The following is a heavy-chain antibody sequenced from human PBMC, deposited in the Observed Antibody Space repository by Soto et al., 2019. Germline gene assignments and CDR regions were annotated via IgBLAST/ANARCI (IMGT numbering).Heavy chain of an antibody. Sequence: PGGSLRLSCAASGFTFISYTMSWVRQAPGKGLEWVTGISGSGGTTYYADSVKGRFTISRDNAKNTLYLQMNSLSADDTAVYYCVKGNSGYYMGFDYWGQGA. CDR1: GFTFISYT. V-gene: IGHV3-23*01. CDR3: VKGNSGYYMGFDY. J-gene: IGHJ4*02. CDR2: ISGSGGTT. D-gene: IGHD5-12*01.